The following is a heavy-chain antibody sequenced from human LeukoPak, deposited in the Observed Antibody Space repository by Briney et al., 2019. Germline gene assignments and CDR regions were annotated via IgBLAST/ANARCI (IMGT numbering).Heavy chain of an antibody. CDR1: GYSFTSYW. Sequence: GESLRISCKGSGYSFTSYWISWVRQMPGKGLEWMGRIDPSDSYTNYSPSFQGHVTISADKSISTAYLQWSSLKASDTAMYYCARHPRGFGTYNWFDPWGQGTLVTVSS. D-gene: IGHD3-10*01. CDR2: IDPSDSYT. V-gene: IGHV5-10-1*01. J-gene: IGHJ5*02. CDR3: ARHPRGFGTYNWFDP.